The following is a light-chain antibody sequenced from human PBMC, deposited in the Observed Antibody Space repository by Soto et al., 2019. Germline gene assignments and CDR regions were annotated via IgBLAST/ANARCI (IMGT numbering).Light chain of an antibody. Sequence: DIQMTQSPSTLSASVGDRVTITCRASQSLTSWLAWYQQKPGKAPQLLIYDASSLESGVPSRFSGSESGTEFTLTITGLQPDDSATYYCQEYTDNSGTFGQGTKVEIK. CDR1: QSLTSW. CDR2: DAS. J-gene: IGKJ1*01. CDR3: QEYTDNSGT. V-gene: IGKV1-5*01.